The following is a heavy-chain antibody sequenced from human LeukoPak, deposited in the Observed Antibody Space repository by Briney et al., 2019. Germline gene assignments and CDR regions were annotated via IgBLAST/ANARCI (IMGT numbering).Heavy chain of an antibody. CDR3: ARHRIAVAGTVDY. V-gene: IGHV4-39*01. CDR2: IFYSGSS. Sequence: SETLSLTCTVFGGSISSSSYYWGWIRQPPGEGLEWIGSIFYSGSSYYNPSLMSRVTMSVDTSKRQFSLRLSSVTAADTAVYYCARHRIAVAGTVDYWGQGTLVTVSS. J-gene: IGHJ4*02. D-gene: IGHD6-19*01. CDR1: GGSISSSSYY.